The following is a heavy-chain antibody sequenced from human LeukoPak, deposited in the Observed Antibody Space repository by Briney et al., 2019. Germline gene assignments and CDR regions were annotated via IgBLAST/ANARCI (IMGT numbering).Heavy chain of an antibody. J-gene: IGHJ4*02. CDR3: ARTYCAEDCSIRYFDY. Sequence: ASVKVSCTASGYTFTSYYMHWVRQAPGQGLEWMGIINPSGGSTSYAQKFQGRVTMTRDTSTSTVYMELSSLRSEDTAVYYCARTYCAEDCSIRYFDYWGQGTLVTVSS. CDR2: INPSGGST. D-gene: IGHD2-21*02. CDR1: GYTFTSYY. V-gene: IGHV1-46*01.